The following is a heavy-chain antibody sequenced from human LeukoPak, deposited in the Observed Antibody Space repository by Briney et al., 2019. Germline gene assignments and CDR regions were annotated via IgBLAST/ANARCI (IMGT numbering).Heavy chain of an antibody. D-gene: IGHD4-17*01. V-gene: IGHV4-61*02. CDR2: IYTSGSN. CDR3: ARDLYGDYVDY. J-gene: IGHJ4*02. CDR1: GGSISSGSYY. Sequence: SETLSLTCTVSGGSISSGSYYWSWIRQPAGKGLEWIGRIYTSGSNNYNPSRKSRVTISGDTSKNQFSLKLSSVTAADTAVYYCARDLYGDYVDYWGQGTLVTVSS.